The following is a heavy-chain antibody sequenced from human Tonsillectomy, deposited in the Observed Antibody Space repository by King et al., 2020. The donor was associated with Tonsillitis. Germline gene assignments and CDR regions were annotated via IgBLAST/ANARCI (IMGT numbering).Heavy chain of an antibody. D-gene: IGHD3-22*01. CDR3: ARIYTEDSSGYYAFDI. V-gene: IGHV2-26*01. J-gene: IGHJ3*02. CDR1: GFSLSNARLG. CDR2: IFSNDEK. Sequence: ITLKESGPVLVKPTETLTLTCTVSGFSLSNARLGVSWIRQPPGKALEWLAHIFSNDEKSYSTSLKSRLTISKDTSKSQVVLTMTNMDPVDTATYYCARIYTEDSSGYYAFDIWGQGTMVTVSS.